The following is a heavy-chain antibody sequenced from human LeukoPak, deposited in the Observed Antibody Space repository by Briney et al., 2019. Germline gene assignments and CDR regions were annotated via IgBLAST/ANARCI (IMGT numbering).Heavy chain of an antibody. CDR1: GYTFTGYY. J-gene: IGHJ3*02. Sequence: ASVKVSCKASGYTFTGYYMHWVRQAPGQGLEWMGWINPNSGGTNYAQKFQGRVTMTRDTSISTAYMELSRLRSDDTAVYYCARTFFIDGYDAFDIWGQGTMVTVS. CDR2: INPNSGGT. V-gene: IGHV1-2*02. D-gene: IGHD2/OR15-2a*01. CDR3: ARTFFIDGYDAFDI.